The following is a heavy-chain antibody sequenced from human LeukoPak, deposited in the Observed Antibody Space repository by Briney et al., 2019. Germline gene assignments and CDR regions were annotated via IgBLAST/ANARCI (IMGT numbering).Heavy chain of an antibody. J-gene: IGHJ4*02. CDR2: MKDNGGRK. Sequence: GGSLRLSCVASGFTFNNFWMSWVRQTPEKGLEWVANMKDNGGRKYYVDSVEGRFTISRDNGQNALFLQMNSLRVEDTGLYYCAREGTTVTTSFASWGQGTLVTVSS. V-gene: IGHV3-7*01. D-gene: IGHD4-17*01. CDR3: AREGTTVTTSFAS. CDR1: GFTFNNFW.